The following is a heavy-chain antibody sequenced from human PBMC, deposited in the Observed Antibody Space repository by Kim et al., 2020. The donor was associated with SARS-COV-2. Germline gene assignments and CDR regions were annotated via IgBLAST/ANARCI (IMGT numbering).Heavy chain of an antibody. CDR3: AKHARTGDLEFDY. V-gene: IGHV3-23*01. D-gene: IGHD3-16*01. Sequence: YADSVKGRFTISRDNAKNTLYLQMNSLRAEDTAVYYCAKHARTGDLEFDYWGQGTLVTVSS. J-gene: IGHJ4*02.